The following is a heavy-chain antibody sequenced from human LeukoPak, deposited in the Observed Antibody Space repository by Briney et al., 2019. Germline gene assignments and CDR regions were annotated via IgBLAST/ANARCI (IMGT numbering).Heavy chain of an antibody. V-gene: IGHV4-34*01. J-gene: IGHJ4*02. Sequence: TSETLSLTCAVYGDSFSGYYWSWIRQPPGKGLEWIAEINHRGTTHYNPSLKSRVNISADTSKNQFSLHLDSVTAADTAVYYCARSWAGMYYPFYYFDYWGQGTLVTVSS. CDR1: GDSFSGYY. D-gene: IGHD1-26*01. CDR3: ARSWAGMYYPFYYFDY. CDR2: INHRGTT.